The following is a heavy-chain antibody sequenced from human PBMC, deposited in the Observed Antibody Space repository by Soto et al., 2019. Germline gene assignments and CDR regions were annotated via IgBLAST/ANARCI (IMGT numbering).Heavy chain of an antibody. V-gene: IGHV3-23*01. J-gene: IGHJ4*02. CDR2: ISGSGDNT. D-gene: IGHD5-18*01. CDR3: AKDPWVRDTAMVTIDY. Sequence: EVQLLESGGGFVQPGGSLRLSCAASGFIFSGYAMSWVRQAPGKGLEWVSHISGSGDNTYYADSVKGRFSISRDNSKNTLYLQMNSLRDEDTAVYYCAKDPWVRDTAMVTIDYWGLGTLVTVSS. CDR1: GFIFSGYA.